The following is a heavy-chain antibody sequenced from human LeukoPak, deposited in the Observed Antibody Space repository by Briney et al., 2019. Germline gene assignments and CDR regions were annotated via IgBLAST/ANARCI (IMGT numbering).Heavy chain of an antibody. CDR2: IYYSGST. V-gene: IGHV4-61*01. J-gene: IGHJ6*02. CDR1: GDYVSRKNH. CDR3: ARVGYYGSGSYYNPYYGMDV. D-gene: IGHD3-10*01. Sequence: SETLSLTCIVSGDYVSRKNHWNWIRQPPGKGLEWIGYIYYSGSTNYNPSLKSRVTISGDTSKNQFSLKLSSVTAADTAVYYCARVGYYGSGSYYNPYYGMDVWGQGTTVTVSS.